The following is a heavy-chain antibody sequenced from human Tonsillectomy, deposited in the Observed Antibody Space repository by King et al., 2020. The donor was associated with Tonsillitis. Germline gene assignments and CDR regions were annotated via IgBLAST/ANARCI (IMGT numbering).Heavy chain of an antibody. J-gene: IGHJ1*01. CDR1: GYTFTNYW. CDR2: IDPGDSYT. CDR3: ARLGSWGSSSD. Sequence: VQLVESGAEVKKPGESLRISCEGSGYTFTNYWITWVRQMPGKGLEWMGRIDPGDSYTKYSPSFQGHVTISADKFISTAYLQWSSLKASDTAMYYCARLGSWGSSSDWGQGTLVTVSS. V-gene: IGHV5-10-1*03. D-gene: IGHD6-13*01.